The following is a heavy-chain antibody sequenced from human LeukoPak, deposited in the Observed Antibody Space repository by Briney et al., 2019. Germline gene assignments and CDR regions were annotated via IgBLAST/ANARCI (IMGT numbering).Heavy chain of an antibody. CDR2: IYYSGST. V-gene: IGHV4-59*08. CDR3: ARRLVAFDI. Sequence: SETLSLTCTVSGGSISSYYWSWIRQPPGKGLEWIGYIYYSGSTNYNPSLKSRVTISVDASKNQFSLKLSSVTAADTAVYYCARRLVAFDIWGQGTMVTVSS. CDR1: GGSISSYY. J-gene: IGHJ3*02.